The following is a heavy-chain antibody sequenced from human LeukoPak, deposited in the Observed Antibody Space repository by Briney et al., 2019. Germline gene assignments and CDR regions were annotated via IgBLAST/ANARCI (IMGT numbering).Heavy chain of an antibody. D-gene: IGHD3-9*01. CDR3: AREDPTIFCPY. V-gene: IGHV1-2*06. CDR2: INPNSGGT. J-gene: IGHJ4*02. CDR1: GYTFTCYY. Sequence: ASVKVSCKASGYTFTCYYMHWVRQAPGQGLEWMGRINPNSGGTNYAQKFQGRVTMTRDTSISTAYMELSRLRSDDTAVYYCAREDPTIFCPYWGQGTLVTVSS.